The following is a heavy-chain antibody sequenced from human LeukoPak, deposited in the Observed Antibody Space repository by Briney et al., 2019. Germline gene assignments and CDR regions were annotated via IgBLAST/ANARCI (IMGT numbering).Heavy chain of an antibody. Sequence: PGGSLRLSCGASGFTFSNYIMSWVRQAPGKGLEWVSAISGSGGSTYYADSVKGRFTISRDNSKNTLYLQMNSLRAEDTAVYYCAKKYYDYVWGSYPDYWGQGTLVTVSS. CDR2: ISGSGGST. J-gene: IGHJ4*02. V-gene: IGHV3-23*01. CDR1: GFTFSNYI. CDR3: AKKYYDYVWGSYPDY. D-gene: IGHD3-16*02.